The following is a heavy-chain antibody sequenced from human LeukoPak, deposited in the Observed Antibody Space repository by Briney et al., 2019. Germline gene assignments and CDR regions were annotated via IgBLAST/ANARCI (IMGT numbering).Heavy chain of an antibody. D-gene: IGHD6-19*01. V-gene: IGHV3-23*01. CDR3: AKGLGFMPQFDY. CDR1: GFTFTTEA. Sequence: GGSLRLSCAASGFTFTTEAMTWVRQAPGKGLEWVSTISDDGRTTYYADPVKGRFTISRDNSKNIVYLQMNSLRVEDTAFYYCAKGLGFMPQFDYWGQGTLVAVSS. CDR2: ISDDGRTT. J-gene: IGHJ4*02.